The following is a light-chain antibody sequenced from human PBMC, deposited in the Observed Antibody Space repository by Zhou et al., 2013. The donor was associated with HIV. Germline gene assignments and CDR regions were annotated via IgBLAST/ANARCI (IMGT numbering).Light chain of an antibody. Sequence: EFVLTQSPGTLSLSPGERATLSCRTSQSVSSSYLAWYQQKPGQAPRLLIYGASTRATGIPDRFSGSGSGTDFTLTISRLEPEDFAVYYCQQYHTSPRFTFGPGTKVDIK. CDR3: QQYHTSPRFT. V-gene: IGKV3-20*01. CDR1: QSVSSSY. J-gene: IGKJ3*01. CDR2: GAS.